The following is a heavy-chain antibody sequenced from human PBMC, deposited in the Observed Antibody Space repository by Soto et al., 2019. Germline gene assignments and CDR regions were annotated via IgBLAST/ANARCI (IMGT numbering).Heavy chain of an antibody. CDR3: GTGGGYLSDN. D-gene: IGHD2-21*01. CDR1: GSYW. J-gene: IGHJ4*02. CDR2: INQDESTI. Sequence: HPGGSLRLSCAASGSYWINWVRQAPGKGLEWVANINQDESTIHYVDAVKGRFSISRDNAKNSVYLQMNSLRVEDTAVYYCGTGGGYLSDNWGQGTLVTVSS. V-gene: IGHV3-7*01.